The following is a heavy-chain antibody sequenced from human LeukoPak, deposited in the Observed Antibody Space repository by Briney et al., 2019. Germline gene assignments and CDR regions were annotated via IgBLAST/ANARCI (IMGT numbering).Heavy chain of an antibody. CDR2: ITPNLAIT. D-gene: IGHD2-2*01. CDR1: GGTFSSDS. CDR3: ARDSALRCSSTSCYFDY. Sequence: SVKVSCKASGGTFSSDSISGVRQAPGQGPEWLGRITPNLAITDYAQKFRGRVTLTADKSTSTVYMELGSLTSEDTAAYYCARDSALRCSSTSCYFDYWGQGTLVTVSS. V-gene: IGHV1-69*04. J-gene: IGHJ4*02.